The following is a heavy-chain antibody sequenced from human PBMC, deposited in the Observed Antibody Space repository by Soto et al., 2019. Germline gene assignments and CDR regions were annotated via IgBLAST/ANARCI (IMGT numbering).Heavy chain of an antibody. D-gene: IGHD3-22*01. CDR1: GFTFSSHA. Sequence: GGSLRLSCAVSGFTFSSHAMTWVRQAPGKGLEWVSVISASGGYTYYTDSVKGRFTVSRDNYKNMLYLEMNSLRAEDTALYYCAKNYYDSSTYFGLWGQGILVTVSS. J-gene: IGHJ4*02. V-gene: IGHV3-23*01. CDR3: AKNYYDSSTYFGL. CDR2: ISASGGYT.